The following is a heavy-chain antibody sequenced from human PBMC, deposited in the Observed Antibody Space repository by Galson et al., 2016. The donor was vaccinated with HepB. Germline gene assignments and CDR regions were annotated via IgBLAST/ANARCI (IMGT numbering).Heavy chain of an antibody. CDR2: ISSSGGYI. V-gene: IGHV3-21*01. CDR1: GFPFSSET. D-gene: IGHD4-23*01. Sequence: SLRLSCAASGFPFSSETVNWVRQAPGKGLEWVSSISSSGGYIYFADSVKGRFTISRDNANNSLYLQMKSLRAEDTAVYYCAKDLRGGNSEGPAFDVWGQGTMVTVSS. J-gene: IGHJ3*01. CDR3: AKDLRGGNSEGPAFDV.